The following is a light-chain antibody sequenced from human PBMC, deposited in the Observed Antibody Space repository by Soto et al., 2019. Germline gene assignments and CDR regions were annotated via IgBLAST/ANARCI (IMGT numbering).Light chain of an antibody. CDR2: DVF. CDR1: QDMSNY. V-gene: IGKV1-33*01. CDR3: QQYGNLPYT. J-gene: IGKJ2*01. Sequence: DIQMTQSPSSLSASVGDRVTITCQASQDMSNYLNWYQQKPGKAPKLLIYDVFNLETGVPSRFSGSESGTDFTLTISSLQPEDIATYYCQQYGNLPYTFGQGTKLEI.